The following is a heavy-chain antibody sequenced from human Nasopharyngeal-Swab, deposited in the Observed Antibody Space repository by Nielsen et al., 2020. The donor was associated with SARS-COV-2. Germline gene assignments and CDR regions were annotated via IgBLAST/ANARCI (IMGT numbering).Heavy chain of an antibody. CDR2: VSQGGGT. Sequence: REAQGKGLEWIGEVSQGGGTNYKPSLKNRVTISVATSKNQFSLQLSSGTAAETAVYYCARGGAGVVPTPVLGLGPYYSYYYMDVWGKGTTVTVSS. CDR3: ARGGAGVVPTPVLGLGPYYSYYYMDV. V-gene: IGHV4-34*01. J-gene: IGHJ6*03. D-gene: IGHD2-2*01.